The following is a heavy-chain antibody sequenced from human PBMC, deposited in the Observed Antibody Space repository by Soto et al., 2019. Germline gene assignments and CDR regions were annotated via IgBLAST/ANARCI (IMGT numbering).Heavy chain of an antibody. Sequence: AETLSLTCAVSGGSISSSNWWRVFRHPPGKGLEWIGEIYHSGSTNYNPSLKSRVTISVDKSRNQFSLKLSSVTAADTAVYYCARTAVAGTGAFDIWGQGTMVTVSS. V-gene: IGHV4-4*02. CDR1: GGSISSSNW. J-gene: IGHJ3*02. CDR3: ARTAVAGTGAFDI. CDR2: IYHSGST. D-gene: IGHD6-19*01.